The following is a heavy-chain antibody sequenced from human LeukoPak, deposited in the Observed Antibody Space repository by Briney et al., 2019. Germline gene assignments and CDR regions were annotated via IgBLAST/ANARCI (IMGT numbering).Heavy chain of an antibody. V-gene: IGHV4-59*01. J-gene: IGHJ4*02. Sequence: SETLSLTCTVSGGSISTYHWSWIRQAPGRGLEWIGYIYYSGNTNYNPSLKSRVTISVDTSKNQFSLKLSSVTAADTAVYYCARGEAEGYYDILTGYYGPTSFDYWGQGTLVTVSS. D-gene: IGHD3-9*01. CDR3: ARGEAEGYYDILTGYYGPTSFDY. CDR1: GGSISTYH. CDR2: IYYSGNT.